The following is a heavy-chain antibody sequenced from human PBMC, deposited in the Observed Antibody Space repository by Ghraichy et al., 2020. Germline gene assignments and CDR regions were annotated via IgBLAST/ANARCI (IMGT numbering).Heavy chain of an antibody. Sequence: GGSLRLSCAASGFTFSSYGMHWVRQAPGKGLEWVAVISYDGSNKYYADSVKGRFTISRDNSKNTLYLQMNSLRAEDTAVYYCAKDWGFGELLGDYWGQGTLVTVSS. D-gene: IGHD3-10*01. V-gene: IGHV3-30*18. J-gene: IGHJ4*02. CDR1: GFTFSSYG. CDR2: ISYDGSNK. CDR3: AKDWGFGELLGDY.